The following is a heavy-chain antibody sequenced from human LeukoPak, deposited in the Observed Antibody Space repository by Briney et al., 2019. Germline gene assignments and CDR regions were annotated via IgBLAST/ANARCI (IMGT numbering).Heavy chain of an antibody. D-gene: IGHD6-6*01. Sequence: SETLSLTCTVSGGSISSRSYYWGWIRQPPGKGLEWIGSIYYSGSTYYNPSPKSRVTISVDTSKNQFSLKLSSVTAADTAVYYCARSVIAARPRSYYYYYMDVWGKGTTVTVSS. CDR1: GGSISSRSYY. V-gene: IGHV4-39*07. CDR2: IYYSGST. J-gene: IGHJ6*03. CDR3: ARSVIAARPRSYYYYYMDV.